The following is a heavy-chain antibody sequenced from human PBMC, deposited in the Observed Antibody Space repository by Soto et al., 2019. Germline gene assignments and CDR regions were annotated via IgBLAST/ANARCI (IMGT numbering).Heavy chain of an antibody. V-gene: IGHV3-9*01. CDR3: AKVLPPDKYCSSTSCYASSAFDI. Sequence: GGSLRLSCAASGFTFDDYAMHWVRQAPGKGLEWVSGISWNSGSIGYAHSVKGRFTISRDNAKNSLYLQMNSLRAEDTALYYCAKVLPPDKYCSSTSCYASSAFDIWGQGTMVTVSS. J-gene: IGHJ3*02. CDR2: ISWNSGSI. D-gene: IGHD2-2*01. CDR1: GFTFDDYA.